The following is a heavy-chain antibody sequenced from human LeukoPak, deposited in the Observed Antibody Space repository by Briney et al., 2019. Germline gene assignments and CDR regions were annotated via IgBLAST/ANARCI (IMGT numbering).Heavy chain of an antibody. Sequence: SETLSLTCAVYGGSFSGYYWSWIRQPPGKGLEWIGEINHSGSTNYNPSLKSRVTISVDTSKNQFSLKLSSVTAADTAVYYCARLQLRDAFDIWGQGTMVTVSS. CDR3: ARLQLRDAFDI. J-gene: IGHJ3*02. V-gene: IGHV4-34*01. CDR1: GGSFSGYY. D-gene: IGHD5-24*01. CDR2: INHSGST.